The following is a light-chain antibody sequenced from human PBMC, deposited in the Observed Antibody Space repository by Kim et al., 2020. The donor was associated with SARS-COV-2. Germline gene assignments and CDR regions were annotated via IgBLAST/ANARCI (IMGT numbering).Light chain of an antibody. J-gene: IGKJ3*01. V-gene: IGKV1-39*01. Sequence: SVGDRVTITCRASQSISSYLICYQQQPRTAPTLLLYAASSLQSCVPSRFSGSGSGTNFTLTISSLQPEDFATYYCQQSYSTLIFTFGPGTKVDIK. CDR3: QQSYSTLIFT. CDR1: QSISSY. CDR2: AAS.